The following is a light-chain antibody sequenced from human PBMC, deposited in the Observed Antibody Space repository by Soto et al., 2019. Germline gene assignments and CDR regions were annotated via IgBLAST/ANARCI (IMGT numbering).Light chain of an antibody. Sequence: QSALTQPASVSGSPGQSITIPCTGTSSDIGGYNYVSWYQQFPGKAPKLLIYDVSNRPSGVSNRFSASKSGNTASLTISGLQAEDEASYYCSSYTSSSTLVVFVGGTKLTVL. CDR2: DVS. V-gene: IGLV2-14*01. J-gene: IGLJ2*01. CDR3: SSYTSSSTLVV. CDR1: SSDIGGYNY.